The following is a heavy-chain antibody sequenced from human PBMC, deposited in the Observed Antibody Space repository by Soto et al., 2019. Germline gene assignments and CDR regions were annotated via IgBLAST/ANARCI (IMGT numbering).Heavy chain of an antibody. CDR1: GGSFSGYY. CDR3: ARCDGGSSSRYYYYMDV. Sequence: SETLSLTCAVYGGSFSGYYWSWIRQPPGKGLEWIGEINHSGSTNYNPSLKSRVTISVDTSKNQFSLKLSSVTAADTAVYYCARCDGGSSSRYYYYMDVWGKGTTVTVSS. CDR2: INHSGST. D-gene: IGHD6-6*01. V-gene: IGHV4-34*01. J-gene: IGHJ6*03.